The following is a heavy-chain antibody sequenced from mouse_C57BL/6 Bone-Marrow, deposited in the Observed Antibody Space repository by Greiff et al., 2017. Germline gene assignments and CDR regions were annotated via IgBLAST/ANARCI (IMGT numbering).Heavy chain of an antibody. CDR2: IYPGNSDT. CDR3: TNFYDYDGAWFAY. V-gene: IGHV1-5*01. D-gene: IGHD2-4*01. J-gene: IGHJ3*01. CDR1: GYTFTSYW. Sequence: VQLQQSGTVLARPGASVKMSCKTSGYTFTSYWMHWVKQRPGQGLEWIGAIYPGNSDTSYNQKFKGKAKLTAVTSASTAYMELSSLTNEDSAVYYCTNFYDYDGAWFAYWGQGTLVTVSA.